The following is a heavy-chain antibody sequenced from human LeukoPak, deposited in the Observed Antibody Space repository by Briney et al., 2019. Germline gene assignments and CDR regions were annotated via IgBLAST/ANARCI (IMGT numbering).Heavy chain of an antibody. D-gene: IGHD3-10*01. Sequence: GASVKVSCKASGYTFTSYYMHWVRQAPGQGLEWMGIINPSGGSTSYAQKFQGRVTMTRNTSTSTVYMELSSLRSEDTAVYYCARSYGSGSYYVNWFDPWGQGTLVTVSS. J-gene: IGHJ5*02. V-gene: IGHV1-46*01. CDR1: GYTFTSYY. CDR3: ARSYGSGSYYVNWFDP. CDR2: INPSGGST.